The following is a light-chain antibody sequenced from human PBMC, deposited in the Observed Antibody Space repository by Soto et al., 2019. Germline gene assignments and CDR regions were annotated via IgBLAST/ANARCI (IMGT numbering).Light chain of an antibody. CDR2: DAS. V-gene: IGKV3D-15*01. J-gene: IGKJ4*01. Sequence: EIVMAQSPATLSVSPGERASLSCRASQSVSSSYLAWYQQKPGTATSLLVFDASSRATGISDRLSGSGSGTDLTLTLSSLQSQHFAVYYCQQYDNWPALLTFGGGTKVDIK. CDR3: QQYDNWPALLT. CDR1: QSVSSSY.